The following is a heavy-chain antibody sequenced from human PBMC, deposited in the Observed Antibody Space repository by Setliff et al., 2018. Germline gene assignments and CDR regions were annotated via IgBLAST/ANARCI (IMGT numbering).Heavy chain of an antibody. CDR1: GFNFRTYW. Sequence: LRLSCAATGFNFRTYWMHWVRQGPGKGPEWVARTNSDGSTASYADSVKGRFTISRDNARNTVYLQMNRLRGEDTAVYFCARDYDGRYFDPWGQGTLVTVSS. CDR2: TNSDGSTA. J-gene: IGHJ5*02. V-gene: IGHV3-74*01. CDR3: ARDYDGRYFDP. D-gene: IGHD6-19*01.